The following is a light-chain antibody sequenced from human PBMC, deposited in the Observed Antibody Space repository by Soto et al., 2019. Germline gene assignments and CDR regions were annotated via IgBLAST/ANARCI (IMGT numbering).Light chain of an antibody. Sequence: QSALTQPASVSGSPGLSITISCTGTSSDVGSSDYVSWYQHHPGKAPKLMIYDVTNRPSGVSNRFSGSKSGNTASLTISGLQAEDEADYYCCSYASSTAVVFGGGTKVTVL. CDR3: CSYASSTAVV. J-gene: IGLJ3*02. V-gene: IGLV2-14*03. CDR1: SSDVGSSDY. CDR2: DVT.